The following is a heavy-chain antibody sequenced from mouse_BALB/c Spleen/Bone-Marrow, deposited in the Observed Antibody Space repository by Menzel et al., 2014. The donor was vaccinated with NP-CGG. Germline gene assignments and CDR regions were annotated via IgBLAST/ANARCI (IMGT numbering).Heavy chain of an antibody. Sequence: EVKLMESGGGLVQPGGSLRLSCATSGFTFTDYYMSWVRQPPGKALEWLGFIRNKANGYTTEYSASVKGRFTISRDNSQSSRYLQMNALRAEDSATYYCARDYGNYVRFAYWGQGTLVTVSA. CDR1: GFTFTDYY. V-gene: IGHV7-3*02. CDR3: ARDYGNYVRFAY. J-gene: IGHJ3*01. CDR2: IRNKANGYTT. D-gene: IGHD2-1*01.